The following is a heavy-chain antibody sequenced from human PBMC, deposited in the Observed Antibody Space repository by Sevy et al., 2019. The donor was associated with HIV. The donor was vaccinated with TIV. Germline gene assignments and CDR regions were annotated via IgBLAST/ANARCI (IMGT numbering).Heavy chain of an antibody. CDR1: GFTFDDYA. J-gene: IGHJ4*02. Sequence: GGSLRLSCAASGFTFDDYAMHWVRQAPGKGLEWVSGISWNSGSIGYADSVKARFTISRDNAKNSLYLQMNSLRAEDTALYYCAKDATYSSSWSGIDYWGQGTLVTVSS. CDR3: AKDATYSSSWSGIDY. CDR2: ISWNSGSI. D-gene: IGHD6-13*01. V-gene: IGHV3-9*01.